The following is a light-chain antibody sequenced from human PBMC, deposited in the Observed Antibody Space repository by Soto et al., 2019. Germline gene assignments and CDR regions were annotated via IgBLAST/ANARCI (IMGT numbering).Light chain of an antibody. CDR1: QNIRSW. CDR3: QQYNSYSLT. CDR2: DAS. J-gene: IGKJ4*01. V-gene: IGKV1-5*01. Sequence: DFQMTQSPSTLSASVGDRVTITCRASQNIRSWLAWYQQKPGKAPKLLIYDASSLQSGVPSRFSGSESGTEFTLTISSLQPDDFATYYCQQYNSYSLTFGGGTKVDIK.